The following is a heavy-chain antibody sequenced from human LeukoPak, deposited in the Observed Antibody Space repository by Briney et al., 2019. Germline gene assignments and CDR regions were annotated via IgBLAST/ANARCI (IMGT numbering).Heavy chain of an antibody. CDR2: IYPGDSDT. CDR3: ARLLHYDSSNLPKFFDP. CDR1: GYSFTSYW. J-gene: IGHJ5*02. Sequence: GESLKISCKGSGYSFTSYWIGWVRQMPGKGLEWMGIIYPGDSDTRYSPSFQGQVTISADKSISTAYLQWSSLKASDTAMYYCARLLHYDSSNLPKFFDPWGQGTLVTVSS. D-gene: IGHD3-22*01. V-gene: IGHV5-51*01.